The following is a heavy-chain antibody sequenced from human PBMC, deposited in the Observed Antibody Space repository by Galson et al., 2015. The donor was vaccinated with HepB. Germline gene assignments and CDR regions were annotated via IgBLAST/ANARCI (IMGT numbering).Heavy chain of an antibody. Sequence: SLRLSCAASGFTFSSYAMHXXRQAPGKGLEWVAVISYDGSNKYYADSVKGRFTISXXNSKNTLYLQMNSLRAEDXAVYYCARAPGTTPXMDVWGQGTTVT. V-gene: IGHV3-30-3*01. J-gene: IGHJ6*02. D-gene: IGHD1-1*01. CDR3: ARAPGTTPXMDV. CDR1: GFTFSSYA. CDR2: ISYDGSNK.